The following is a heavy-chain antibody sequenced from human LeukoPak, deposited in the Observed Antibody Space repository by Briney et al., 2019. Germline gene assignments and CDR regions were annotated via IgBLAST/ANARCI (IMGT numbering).Heavy chain of an antibody. Sequence: VASVKVSCKASGGTFSSYAISRVRQASGQGPEWMGRIIPILGIANYAQKFQGRVTITADKSTSTAYMELSSLRSEDTAVYYCARGGYDILTGYSHGAFDIWGQGTMVTVSS. CDR3: ARGGYDILTGYSHGAFDI. CDR1: GGTFSSYA. J-gene: IGHJ3*02. CDR2: IIPILGIA. D-gene: IGHD3-9*01. V-gene: IGHV1-69*04.